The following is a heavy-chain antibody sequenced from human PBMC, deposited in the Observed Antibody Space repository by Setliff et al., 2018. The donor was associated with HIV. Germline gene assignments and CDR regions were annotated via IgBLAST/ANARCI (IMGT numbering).Heavy chain of an antibody. J-gene: IGHJ5*02. CDR1: GYTFTNYD. CDR3: ARMNCSTTNCRESNWFDP. D-gene: IGHD2-2*01. Sequence: ASVKVSCKASGYTFTNYDINWVRQATGQALEWMGWMNPNSGSTGYAQKFQGRVTITRNTSISTACMEMSSLRSEDTAVYYCARMNCSTTNCRESNWFDPWGQGTLVTVSS. V-gene: IGHV1-8*01. CDR2: MNPNSGST.